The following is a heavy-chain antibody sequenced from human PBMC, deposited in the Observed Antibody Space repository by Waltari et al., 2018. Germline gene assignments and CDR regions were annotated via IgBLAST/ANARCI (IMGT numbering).Heavy chain of an antibody. CDR3: ARVCYDFWSGYWGRWFDP. CDR1: GYTFTSYA. Sequence: QVQLVQSGAEVKKPGASVKVSCKASGYTFTSYAINWVRQATGQGLEWMGWMNPNSGNTGYAQKFQGRVTMTRNTSISTAYMELSSLRSEDTAVYYCARVCYDFWSGYWGRWFDPWGQGTMVTVSS. J-gene: IGHJ5*02. V-gene: IGHV1-8*01. CDR2: MNPNSGNT. D-gene: IGHD3-3*01.